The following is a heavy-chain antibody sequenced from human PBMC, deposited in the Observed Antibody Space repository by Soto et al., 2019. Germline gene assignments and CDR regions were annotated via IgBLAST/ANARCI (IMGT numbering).Heavy chain of an antibody. CDR3: ASRSGQLPYYFDY. J-gene: IGHJ4*02. V-gene: IGHV4-59*01. Sequence: LSVTCTVSGASITSDYCSWIRQAPGKGLEWIGYISYSGNTDYHPSLESRVTISVDTSKNQISLNVRSVTAADTAVYYCASRSGQLPYYFDYWGQGTQVTVSS. CDR2: ISYSGNT. CDR1: GASITSDY. D-gene: IGHD6-6*01.